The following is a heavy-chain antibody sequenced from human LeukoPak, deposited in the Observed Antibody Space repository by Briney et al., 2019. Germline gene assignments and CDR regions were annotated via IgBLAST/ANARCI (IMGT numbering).Heavy chain of an antibody. D-gene: IGHD1-7*01. CDR3: ARQGDELDIDY. V-gene: IGHV3-30-3*01. CDR1: GFTFSSYA. Sequence: GGSLRLSCAASGFTFSSYAMHWVRQAPGKGLEWVAVISYDGSNKYYADSVKGRFTISRDNSKNTLYLQMNSLRAEDTAVYYCARQGDELDIDYWGQGTQVTVSS. J-gene: IGHJ4*02. CDR2: ISYDGSNK.